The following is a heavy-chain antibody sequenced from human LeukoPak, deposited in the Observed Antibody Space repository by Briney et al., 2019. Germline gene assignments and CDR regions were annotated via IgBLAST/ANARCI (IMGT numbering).Heavy chain of an antibody. CDR1: GFTFDDYA. D-gene: IGHD6-19*01. Sequence: GGSLRLSCAASGFTFDDYAMHWVRQAPGKGLEWVSGISWNSGSIGYADSVKGRFTISRDNSKNTLYLQMNSLRAEDTAVYYCARTNSYSSGWYGYWGQGTLVTVSS. CDR3: ARTNSYSSGWYGY. J-gene: IGHJ4*02. CDR2: ISWNSGSI. V-gene: IGHV3-9*01.